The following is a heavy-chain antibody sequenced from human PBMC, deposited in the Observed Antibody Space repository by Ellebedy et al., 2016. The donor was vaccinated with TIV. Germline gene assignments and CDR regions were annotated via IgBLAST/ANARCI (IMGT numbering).Heavy chain of an antibody. CDR3: TTDRSFH. D-gene: IGHD3-10*01. Sequence: PGGSLRLSCATSGFTLNNAWMNAWMNWVRQAPGKGLEWVGRIQRENDGGATDYAAPVKGRFTMSRDDSTGTLYLHMNSLKTEDTAVYYCTTDRSFHWGQGTLVTVSS. CDR1: GFTLNNAWMNAW. J-gene: IGHJ4*02. CDR2: IQRENDGGAT. V-gene: IGHV3-15*07.